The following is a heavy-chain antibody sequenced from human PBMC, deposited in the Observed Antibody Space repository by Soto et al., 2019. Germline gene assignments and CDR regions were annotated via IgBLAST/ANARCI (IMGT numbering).Heavy chain of an antibody. CDR2: IYPGDSDT. CDR1: GYSFTSYW. J-gene: IGHJ4*02. Sequence: PGESLKISCQGSGYSFTSYWIGWVRQMPGKGLEWMGIIYPGDSDTRYSPSFQGQVTISADKSISTAYLQWSSLKASDTAMYYCASYYGSGSYYRGGFDYWGQGTLVTVSS. V-gene: IGHV5-51*01. CDR3: ASYYGSGSYYRGGFDY. D-gene: IGHD3-10*01.